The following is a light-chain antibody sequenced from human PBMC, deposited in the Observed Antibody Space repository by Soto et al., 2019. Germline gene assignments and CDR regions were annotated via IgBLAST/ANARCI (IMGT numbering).Light chain of an antibody. CDR1: SSDVAIYNY. CDR3: CSYVGSYVL. J-gene: IGLJ2*01. CDR2: DVS. V-gene: IGLV2-11*01. Sequence: QSALTQPRSVSGSPGQSVTISCTGTSSDVAIYNYVSWYQHHPGKAPKPMIYDVSKRPSGVPDRFSGSKSGNTASLTISGLQAEDEADYFCCSYVGSYVLFGGGIKLTVL.